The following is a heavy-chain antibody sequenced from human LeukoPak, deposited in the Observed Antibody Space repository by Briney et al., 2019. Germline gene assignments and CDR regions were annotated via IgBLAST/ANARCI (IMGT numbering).Heavy chain of an antibody. CDR2: IRYDGSNK. V-gene: IGHV3-30*02. J-gene: IGHJ4*02. CDR3: ARGNAPYCSSTSCRNVY. CDR1: GFTFSSYG. D-gene: IGHD2-2*01. Sequence: GGSLRLSCAASGFTFSSYGMHWVRQAPGKGLEWVAFIRYDGSNKYYADSVKGRFTISRDNSKNTLYLQMNSLRAEDTAVYYCARGNAPYCSSTSCRNVYWGQGTLVTVSS.